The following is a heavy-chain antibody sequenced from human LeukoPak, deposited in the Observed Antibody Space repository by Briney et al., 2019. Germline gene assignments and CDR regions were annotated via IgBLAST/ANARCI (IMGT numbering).Heavy chain of an antibody. CDR1: GYTFTSYY. Sequence: GASVKVSCKASGYTFTSYYMHWVRQAPGQGLEWMGWISAYNGNTNYAQKLQGRVTMTTDTSTSTAYMELRSLRSDDTAVYYCARDRMGNYFDYWGQGTLVTVSS. D-gene: IGHD3-16*01. CDR3: ARDRMGNYFDY. CDR2: ISAYNGNT. J-gene: IGHJ4*02. V-gene: IGHV1-18*04.